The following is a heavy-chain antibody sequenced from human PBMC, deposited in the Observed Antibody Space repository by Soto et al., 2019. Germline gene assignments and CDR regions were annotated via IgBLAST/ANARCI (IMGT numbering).Heavy chain of an antibody. J-gene: IGHJ4*02. D-gene: IGHD5-12*01. CDR2: IDHSGTTI. Sequence: GSLSLSCAASGFIFSNYEMSWVRQAPGKGLEWVSYIDHSGTTIYYADSVKGRFTISRDNAKNSLFLQMNSLRAEDTAVYYCARGHIVATILDYWGQGTLVTVSS. CDR3: ARGHIVATILDY. CDR1: GFIFSNYE. V-gene: IGHV3-48*03.